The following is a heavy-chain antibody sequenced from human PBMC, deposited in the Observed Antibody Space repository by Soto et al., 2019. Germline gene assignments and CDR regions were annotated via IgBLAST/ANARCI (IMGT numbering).Heavy chain of an antibody. CDR1: GFTFNNYG. CDR2: VSKSDYT. J-gene: IGHJ4*02. CDR3: AREDSIIIPAVSDF. D-gene: IGHD2-2*01. Sequence: TGGSLRLSCVVSGFTFNNYGINWVRQAPGKGLEWVSTVSKSDYTYYSDSVKGRFTISRDNAKNSVSLQMKTLRAEDTAVYYCAREDSIIIPAVSDFWGQGTLVTVSS. V-gene: IGHV3-21*01.